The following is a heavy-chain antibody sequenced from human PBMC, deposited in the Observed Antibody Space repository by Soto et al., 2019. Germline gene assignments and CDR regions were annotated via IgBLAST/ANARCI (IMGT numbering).Heavy chain of an antibody. CDR3: ARSCYYDSSGYPAQPFDY. V-gene: IGHV1-69*13. CDR2: IIPIFGTA. Sequence: GASVKVSCKASGGTFSSYAISWVRQAPGQGLEWMGGIIPIFGTANYAQKVQGRVTITADESTSTAYMELSSLRSEDTAVYYCARSCYYDSSGYPAQPFDYWGQGTLVTVSS. CDR1: GGTFSSYA. J-gene: IGHJ4*02. D-gene: IGHD3-22*01.